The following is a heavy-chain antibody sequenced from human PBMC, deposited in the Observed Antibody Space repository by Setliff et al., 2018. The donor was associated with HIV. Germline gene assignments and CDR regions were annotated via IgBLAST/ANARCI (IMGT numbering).Heavy chain of an antibody. D-gene: IGHD6-13*01. Sequence: ASVKVSCKASGYTFTSHYMHWVRQAPGQGLEWMGVIKPRGGGTNYARQFQGRVTMTRDTSTDTVFMELNSLRSEDTAVYYCARDLRTIVWYTSSWYEDWFDPWGQGTLVTVSS. CDR1: GYTFTSHY. V-gene: IGHV1-46*01. CDR2: IKPRGGGT. CDR3: ARDLRTIVWYTSSWYEDWFDP. J-gene: IGHJ5*02.